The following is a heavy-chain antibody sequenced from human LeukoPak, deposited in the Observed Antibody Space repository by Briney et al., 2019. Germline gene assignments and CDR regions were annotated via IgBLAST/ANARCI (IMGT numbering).Heavy chain of an antibody. V-gene: IGHV4-59*01. Sequence: SETLSLTCTVSGGSISSYYWSWIRQPPGKGLEWIGYIYYSGSTNYNPSLKSRVTISVDTSKNQFSLKLSSVIAADTAVYYCARGHPTGKNAFDIWGQGTMVTVSS. CDR2: IYYSGST. J-gene: IGHJ3*02. CDR3: ARGHPTGKNAFDI. D-gene: IGHD7-27*01. CDR1: GGSISSYY.